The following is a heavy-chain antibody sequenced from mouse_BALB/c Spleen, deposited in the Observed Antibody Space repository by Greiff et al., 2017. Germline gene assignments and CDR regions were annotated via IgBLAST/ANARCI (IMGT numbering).Heavy chain of an antibody. J-gene: IGHJ1*01. CDR3: LYGSSPFYWYFDV. Sequence: QVQLQQSGPELVKPGASVKISCKASGYAFSSSWMNWVKQRPGQGLEWIGRIYPGDGDTNYNGKFKGKATLTADKSSSTASMQLSSLTSVDSAVYFCLYGSSPFYWYFDVWGAGTTVTVSS. CDR2: IYPGDGDT. CDR1: GYAFSSSW. D-gene: IGHD1-1*01. V-gene: IGHV1-82*01.